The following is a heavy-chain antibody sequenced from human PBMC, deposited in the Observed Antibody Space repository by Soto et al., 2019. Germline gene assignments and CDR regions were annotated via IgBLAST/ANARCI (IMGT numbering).Heavy chain of an antibody. Sequence: GGSLSLSCAASGFSFSSYAMSWVRQAQGKGLEWVSAVSGSGGGTYYADSVMGRFTISRDNSKNTLYLQMNSLRAEDTAGYYFTKPLPGGSSWYAGVGAFDIWGQGKMVTASS. V-gene: IGHV3-23*01. D-gene: IGHD6-13*01. CDR3: TKPLPGGSSWYAGVGAFDI. CDR2: VSGSGGGT. CDR1: GFSFSSYA. J-gene: IGHJ3*02.